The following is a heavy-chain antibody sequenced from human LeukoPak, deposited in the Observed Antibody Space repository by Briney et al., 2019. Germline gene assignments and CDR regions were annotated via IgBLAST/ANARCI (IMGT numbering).Heavy chain of an antibody. J-gene: IGHJ3*02. CDR1: GFTFSSNY. V-gene: IGHV3-53*01. D-gene: IGHD3-22*01. CDR2: IYRGGST. Sequence: GGSLRLSCAASGFTFSSNYMSWVRQAQGKGLEWVSVIYRGGSTYYEDSVKGRFTSSIDNSKNTLYLQMNSLRAEDTAVYYCARGSYDSSGPKDAFDIWGQGTMVTVSS. CDR3: ARGSYDSSGPKDAFDI.